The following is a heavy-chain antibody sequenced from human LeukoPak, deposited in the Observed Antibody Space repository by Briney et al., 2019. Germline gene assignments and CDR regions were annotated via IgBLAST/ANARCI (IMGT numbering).Heavy chain of an antibody. Sequence: ASVKVSCKASGYSFSTYAIQWVRQAPGQGLEWMGWINAGNGNTKYSQKFQGRVTISRDTSASTVHMELSSLRSEDTAVYYCAREHDTLTGMSFDYWGQGTLVTVSS. D-gene: IGHD3-9*01. J-gene: IGHJ4*02. V-gene: IGHV1-3*01. CDR3: AREHDTLTGMSFDY. CDR1: GYSFSTYA. CDR2: INAGNGNT.